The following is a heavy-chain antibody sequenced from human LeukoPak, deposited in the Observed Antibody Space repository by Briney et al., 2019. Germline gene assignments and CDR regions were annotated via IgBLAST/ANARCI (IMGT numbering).Heavy chain of an antibody. CDR2: IYHSGST. CDR3: ARESYYGSGYYYYYMDV. D-gene: IGHD3-10*01. V-gene: IGHV4-30-2*01. CDR1: GGSISSGTYQ. J-gene: IGHJ6*03. Sequence: PSQTRSLTCTVSGGSISSGTYQWSWIRQPPGKGLEWIGYIYHSGSTNYNPSLKSRVTMSVDTSKKQFSLKLSSVTAADTALYYCARESYYGSGYYYYYMDVWGKGTTVTVSS.